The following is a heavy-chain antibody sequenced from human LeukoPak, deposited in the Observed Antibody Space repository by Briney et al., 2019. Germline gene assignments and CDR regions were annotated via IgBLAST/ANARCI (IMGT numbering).Heavy chain of an antibody. D-gene: IGHD2-21*01. CDR3: ARHDVVAFGAFDI. Sequence: GGSLRLSCAASGFTVSSNYMSWVRQAPGKGLEGVSVIYSGGSTYYADSVKGRFTISRDNSKNTLYLQMNSLRVEDTAVYFCARHDVVAFGAFDIWGQGTMVTVSS. CDR1: GFTVSSNY. J-gene: IGHJ3*02. V-gene: IGHV3-53*01. CDR2: IYSGGST.